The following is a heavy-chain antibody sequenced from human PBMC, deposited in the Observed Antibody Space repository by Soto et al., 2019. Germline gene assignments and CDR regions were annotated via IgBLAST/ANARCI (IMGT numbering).Heavy chain of an antibody. CDR3: AKAPAAPLGSSWHDAFDI. V-gene: IGHV3-23*01. J-gene: IGHJ3*02. CDR2: ISGSGGST. D-gene: IGHD6-13*01. CDR1: GFTFSSYA. Sequence: GGSLRLSCAASGFTFSSYAMSWVRQAPGKGLEWVSAISGSGGSTYYADSVKGRFTISRDNSKNTLYLQMNGLRAEDTAVYYCAKAPAAPLGSSWHDAFDIWGQGTMVTVSS.